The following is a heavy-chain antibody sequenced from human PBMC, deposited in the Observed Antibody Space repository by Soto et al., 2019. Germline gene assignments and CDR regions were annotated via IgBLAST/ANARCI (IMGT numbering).Heavy chain of an antibody. V-gene: IGHV1-8*01. Sequence: QVQRVQSGAEVKTPGASVKVSCKASGYTFATYDINWVRQAPGQGLEWMGWMNPNSGNTGYAQKFQGRLTMTGDTALRIAHMELSSMRNEDAAVYCCARSAGSIFDWLDSGGQGAGVTVSA. CDR3: ARSAGSIFDWLDS. CDR2: MNPNSGNT. J-gene: IGHJ5*01. CDR1: GYTFATYD. D-gene: IGHD5-12*01.